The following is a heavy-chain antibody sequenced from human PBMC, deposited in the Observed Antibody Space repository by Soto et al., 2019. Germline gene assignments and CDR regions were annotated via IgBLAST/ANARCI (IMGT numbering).Heavy chain of an antibody. V-gene: IGHV6-1*01. D-gene: IGHD3-10*01. CDR1: GDSVSSNSAA. CDR2: TYYRSKWYN. Sequence: SQTLSLTCAISGDSVSSNSAAWNWIRQSPSRGLEWLGRTYYRSKWYNDYALSVKSRITINPDTSKNQFSLQLNSVTPEDTAVYYCARDRVPSYYGSGTFYRYYYYGMDVRGQGTTVTVSS. J-gene: IGHJ6*02. CDR3: ARDRVPSYYGSGTFYRYYYYGMDV.